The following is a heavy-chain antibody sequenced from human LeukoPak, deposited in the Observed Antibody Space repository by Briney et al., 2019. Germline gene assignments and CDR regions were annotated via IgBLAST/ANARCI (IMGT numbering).Heavy chain of an antibody. CDR3: ARVLGCANGVCHDAFDI. V-gene: IGHV3-7*01. CDR1: GFTFRRYG. J-gene: IGHJ3*02. Sequence: GGPLRLSCAASGFTFRRYGMSWVRQAPGKGLEWVANIKEDGGEKFHVDSVKGRFAIFRDNAKKSLYLQMNSLSAEETAVYFCARVLGCANGVCHDAFDIWGQGTVVTVSS. CDR2: IKEDGGEK. D-gene: IGHD2-8*01.